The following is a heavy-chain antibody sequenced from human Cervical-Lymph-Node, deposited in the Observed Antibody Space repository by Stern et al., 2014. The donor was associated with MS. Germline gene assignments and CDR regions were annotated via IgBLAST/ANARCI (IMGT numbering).Heavy chain of an antibody. CDR3: ASGTGSKRPTGNY. J-gene: IGHJ4*02. D-gene: IGHD3/OR15-3a*01. V-gene: IGHV1-46*01. CDR2: INPSGDSA. Sequence: VQLVQSGAEVKKPGASVKVSCKASGYTFTSHYMHWVRQAPGQGLEWVGIINPSGDSASYAQKFQGRDTMTRDTSTSTVYMELSSLRSEDTAVYYCASGTGSKRPTGNYWGQGTLVTVSS. CDR1: GYTFTSHY.